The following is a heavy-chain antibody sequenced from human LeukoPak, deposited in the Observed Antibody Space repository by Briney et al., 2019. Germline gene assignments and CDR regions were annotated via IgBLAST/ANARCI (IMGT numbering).Heavy chain of an antibody. V-gene: IGHV4-38-2*01. D-gene: IGHD2-2*01. CDR3: ARATAAEFDY. CDR2: IYHSGST. CDR1: GYSISSGYY. J-gene: IGHJ4*02. Sequence: PSETLSLTCAVSGYSISSGYYWGWIRPPPGKGLEWIGSIYHSGSTYYNPSLKSRVTISVDTSKSQFSLKLSSVTAADTAVYYCARATAAEFDYWGQGTLVTVSS.